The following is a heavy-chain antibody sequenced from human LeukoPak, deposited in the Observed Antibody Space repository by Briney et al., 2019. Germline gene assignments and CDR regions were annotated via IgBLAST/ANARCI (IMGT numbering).Heavy chain of an antibody. V-gene: IGHV3-7*03. J-gene: IGHJ4*02. CDR3: ARTGTTFDY. CDR1: GFTFSSYW. D-gene: IGHD1-1*01. Sequence: GGSLRLSCAASGFTFSSYWMSWVRQAPGKGLEWVAKIKQDGSEKYYVDSVKGRFTISRDNAKNSPYLQMNNLRVEDTAVYYCARTGTTFDYWGQGTLVTVS. CDR2: IKQDGSEK.